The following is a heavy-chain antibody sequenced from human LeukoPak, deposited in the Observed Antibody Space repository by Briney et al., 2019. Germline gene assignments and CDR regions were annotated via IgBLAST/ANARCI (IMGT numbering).Heavy chain of an antibody. CDR2: IYSGGST. CDR1: GFTVSSNY. CDR3: AKFETTVTTFGIYFDY. D-gene: IGHD4-11*01. J-gene: IGHJ4*02. V-gene: IGHV3-53*01. Sequence: GGSLRLSCAASGFTVSSNYMSWVRQAPGKGLEWGSVIYSGGSTYYADSVKGRFTISRDNSKNTLYLQMNSLRAEDTAVYYCAKFETTVTTFGIYFDYWGQGTLVTVSS.